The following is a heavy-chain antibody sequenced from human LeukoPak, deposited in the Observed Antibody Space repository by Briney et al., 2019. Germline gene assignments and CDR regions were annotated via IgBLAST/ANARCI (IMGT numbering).Heavy chain of an antibody. Sequence: PSETLSLTCAVYGGSFSGYYWSWIRQPPGKGLEWIGYIYYSGSTNYNPSLKSRVTISVDTSKNQFSLKLSSVTAADTAVYYCAREDYGDYVNYWGQGTLVTVSS. J-gene: IGHJ4*02. D-gene: IGHD4-17*01. CDR1: GGSFSGYY. V-gene: IGHV4-59*12. CDR3: AREDYGDYVNY. CDR2: IYYSGST.